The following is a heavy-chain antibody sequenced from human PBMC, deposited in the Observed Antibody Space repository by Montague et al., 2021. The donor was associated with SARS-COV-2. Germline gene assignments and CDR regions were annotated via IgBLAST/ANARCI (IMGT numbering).Heavy chain of an antibody. CDR1: GFSSSDYA. CDR3: AKDRKDYRTGLTLWGFDY. Sequence: GSLRLSCAATGFSSSDYAMNWVRQAPGKGLEWVSVFYGGGGGAHYADSVEGRFTISRDDSKSTLYLQMNSLRAEDTAVYYCAKDRKDYRTGLTLWGFDYWGQGTLVTVSS. V-gene: IGHV3-23*03. J-gene: IGHJ4*02. CDR2: FYGGGGGA. D-gene: IGHD3/OR15-3a*01.